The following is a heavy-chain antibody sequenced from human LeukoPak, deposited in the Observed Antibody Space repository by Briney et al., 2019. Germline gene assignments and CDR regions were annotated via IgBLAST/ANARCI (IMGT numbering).Heavy chain of an antibody. V-gene: IGHV3-74*01. D-gene: IGHD3-3*01. CDR1: GFTFSSYW. J-gene: IGHJ3*02. CDR2: INSDGSST. CDR3: ARALTIFGVVIYSFHI. Sequence: GGSLRLSCAASGFTFSSYWMHWVRQAPGKGLVWVSRINSDGSSTSYAHSVQGRFTISRDNAKNPLYLQMNSLRADDTAVYYCARALTIFGVVIYSFHIWPQGTMVTVSS.